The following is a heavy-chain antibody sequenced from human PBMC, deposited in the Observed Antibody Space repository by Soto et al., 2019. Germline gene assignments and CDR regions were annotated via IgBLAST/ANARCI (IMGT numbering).Heavy chain of an antibody. Sequence: QVQLVESGGGVVQPGRSLRLSCAASGFTFSSYAMRWVRQAPGKGLEWVAVISYDGSNKYYADSVKGRFTISRDNSKNTLYLQMNSLRAEDTAVYYCARWDDSSCLDYWGQGTLVTVSS. CDR3: ARWDDSSCLDY. D-gene: IGHD3-22*01. CDR2: ISYDGSNK. CDR1: GFTFSSYA. V-gene: IGHV3-30-3*01. J-gene: IGHJ4*02.